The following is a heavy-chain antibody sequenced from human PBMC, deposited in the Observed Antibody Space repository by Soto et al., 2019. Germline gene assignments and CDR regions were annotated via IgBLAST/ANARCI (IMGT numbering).Heavy chain of an antibody. Sequence: SETLSLTCTVSGGSISSGGYYWSWIRQHPGKGLEWIGYIYYSGSTYYNPSLKSRVTISVDTSKNQFSLKLSSVTAADTAVYYCARDYYDSSGYYYGYNWFDPWGQGTLVTVSS. CDR2: IYYSGST. CDR3: ARDYYDSSGYYYGYNWFDP. D-gene: IGHD3-22*01. V-gene: IGHV4-31*03. J-gene: IGHJ5*02. CDR1: GGSISSGGYY.